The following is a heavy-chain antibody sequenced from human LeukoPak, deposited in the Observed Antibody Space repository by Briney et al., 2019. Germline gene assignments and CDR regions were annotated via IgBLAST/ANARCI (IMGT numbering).Heavy chain of an antibody. CDR1: GYTFTGYY. Sequence: ASVKVSCKASGYTFTGYYMHWVRQAPGQGLEWMGWINPNSGGTNYAQKFQGRATMTRDTSISTAYMELSRLRSDDTAVYYCARDLLAYCGGDCYSDYWGQGTLVTVSS. CDR3: ARDLLAYCGGDCYSDY. CDR2: INPNSGGT. J-gene: IGHJ4*02. D-gene: IGHD2-21*02. V-gene: IGHV1-2*02.